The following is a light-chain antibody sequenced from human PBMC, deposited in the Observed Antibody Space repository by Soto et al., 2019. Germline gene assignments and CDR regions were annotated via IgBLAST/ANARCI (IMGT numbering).Light chain of an antibody. CDR3: SSYTSSSTLV. Sequence: QYALTQPASVSGSPGQSITISCTGTSSDVGGYNYVSWYQQHPGKSPKLMIYDVSNRPSGVSNRLSGSKSGNTASLALSGLQAEDEADDYCSSYTSSSTLVFGGWTKLTVL. J-gene: IGLJ2*01. CDR1: SSDVGGYNY. CDR2: DVS. V-gene: IGLV2-14*01.